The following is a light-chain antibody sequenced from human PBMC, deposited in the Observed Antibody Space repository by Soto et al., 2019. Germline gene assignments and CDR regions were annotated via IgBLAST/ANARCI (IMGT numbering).Light chain of an antibody. CDR1: QSISSW. CDR2: TAS. CDR3: QQSNSHPWT. J-gene: IGKJ1*01. Sequence: DIQITHCLSTLSAYDRDRVTITCRASQSISSWLAWYQQKPGKAPKLLIYTASSLESGVPSRFSGSGSGTEFTLTISSLQPEDFATYYCQQSNSHPWTFGQGTKVDIK. V-gene: IGKV1-5*03.